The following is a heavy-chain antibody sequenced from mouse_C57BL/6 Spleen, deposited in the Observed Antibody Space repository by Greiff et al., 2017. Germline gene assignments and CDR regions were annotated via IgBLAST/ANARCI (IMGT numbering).Heavy chain of an antibody. D-gene: IGHD2-1*01. CDR3: ARNGNPYYYAMDY. CDR1: GFTFSDYG. J-gene: IGHJ4*01. Sequence: EVQLQQSGGGLVKPGGSLKLSCAASGFTFSDYGMHWVRQAPEKGLEWVAYISSGSSTIYYADTVKGRFTISRDNAKNTLFLQMTSLRSEDTAMYYCARNGNPYYYAMDYWGQGTSVTVSS. V-gene: IGHV5-17*01. CDR2: ISSGSSTI.